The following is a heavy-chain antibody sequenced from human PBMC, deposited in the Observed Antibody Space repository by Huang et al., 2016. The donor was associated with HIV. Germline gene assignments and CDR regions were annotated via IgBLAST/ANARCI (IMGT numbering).Heavy chain of an antibody. CDR2: IIPIFGTT. Sequence: QVQLVQSGAEVKKPGSSVKVSCKTSGGTFSSDGISWVRQAPGKGLECMGAIIPIFGTTNYAQKFQGRVTITADESTSTAYMELSSLRSEDTAVYYCARDFTDMVRGVLYFDYWGQGTLVTVSS. CDR3: ARDFTDMVRGVLYFDY. J-gene: IGHJ4*02. V-gene: IGHV1-69*19. CDR1: GGTFSSDG. D-gene: IGHD3-10*01.